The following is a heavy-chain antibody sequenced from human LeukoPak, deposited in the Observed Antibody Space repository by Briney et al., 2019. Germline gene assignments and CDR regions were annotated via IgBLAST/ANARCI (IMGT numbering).Heavy chain of an antibody. Sequence: GGSLRLSCAASGFTFSSYAMNWVRQAPGKGLEWVSAISGSGGSTYYADSVKGRFTISRDNSKNTLYLQMNRLRAEDTAVYYCAKDVTMVRGVIIPVLFDYWGQGTLVTVSS. CDR1: GFTFSSYA. CDR3: AKDVTMVRGVIIPVLFDY. CDR2: ISGSGGST. J-gene: IGHJ4*02. D-gene: IGHD3-10*01. V-gene: IGHV3-23*01.